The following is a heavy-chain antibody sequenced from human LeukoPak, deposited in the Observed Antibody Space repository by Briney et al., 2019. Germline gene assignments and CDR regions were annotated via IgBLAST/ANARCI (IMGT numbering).Heavy chain of an antibody. V-gene: IGHV1-18*01. CDR2: ISAYNGNT. J-gene: IGHJ4*02. D-gene: IGHD3-22*01. Sequence: ASVKVSCKASGYTFTSYAMNRVRQAPGQGLEWMGWISAYNGNTNYAQKLQGRVTMTTDTSTSTAYMELRSMRSDDTAVYYCARLVRAYYYDSSGYWPYYFDYWGQGTLVTVSS. CDR1: GYTFTSYA. CDR3: ARLVRAYYYDSSGYWPYYFDY.